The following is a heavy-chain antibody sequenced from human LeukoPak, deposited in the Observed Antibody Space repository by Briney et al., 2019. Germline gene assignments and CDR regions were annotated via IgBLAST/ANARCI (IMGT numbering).Heavy chain of an antibody. D-gene: IGHD3-22*01. J-gene: IGHJ6*03. V-gene: IGHV3-64*01. CDR1: GFTFSSYA. Sequence: GGSLRLSCAASGFTFSSYAMHWVRQAPGKGLEYVSAISSNGGSTYYANSVKGRFTISRDNSKNTLYLQMGSLRAEDMAVYYCARDLRDSSGSFYYYYYMDVWGKGTTVTVSS. CDR3: ARDLRDSSGSFYYYYYMDV. CDR2: ISSNGGST.